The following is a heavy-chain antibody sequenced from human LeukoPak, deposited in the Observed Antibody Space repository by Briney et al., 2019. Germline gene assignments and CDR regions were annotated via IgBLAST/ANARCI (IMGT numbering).Heavy chain of an antibody. CDR2: IYHSGST. CDR3: ARGGWLRYFDY. J-gene: IGHJ4*02. CDR1: GGSISSYY. Sequence: SETLSLTCTVSGGSISSYYWSWIRQPPGKGLEWIGSIYHSGSTNYNPSLKSRVTISVDTSRNQFSLKLSSVTAADTAVYYCARGGWLRYFDYWGQGTLVTVSS. V-gene: IGHV4-59*12. D-gene: IGHD5-24*01.